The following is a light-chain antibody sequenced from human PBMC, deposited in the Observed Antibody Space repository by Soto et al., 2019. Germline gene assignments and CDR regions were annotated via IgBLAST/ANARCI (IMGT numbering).Light chain of an antibody. Sequence: EIVLTQSPGTLSVSPGERATLSCRASQSVGRNYLAWYQQKPGQAPRLLIYGASSRATGIPDRFNGSASGTDFTLTISRLEPEDFAVYYCQQYAESPLTFGGGTKVETK. J-gene: IGKJ4*01. CDR3: QQYAESPLT. CDR1: QSVGRNY. V-gene: IGKV3-20*01. CDR2: GAS.